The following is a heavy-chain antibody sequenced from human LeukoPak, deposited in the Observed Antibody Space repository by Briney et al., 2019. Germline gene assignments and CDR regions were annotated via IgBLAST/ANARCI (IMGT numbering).Heavy chain of an antibody. Sequence: AETLSLTCTVSGASISSSSYYWGWIRQPPGKGLEWIGRIYYSGSTYYNPSLKSRVTISVDTSKNQFSLRLSYVTAADSAVYYCARGYSNFDYWGQGTLVTVSS. V-gene: IGHV4-39*07. D-gene: IGHD5-18*01. J-gene: IGHJ4*02. CDR1: GASISSSSYY. CDR2: IYYSGST. CDR3: ARGYSNFDY.